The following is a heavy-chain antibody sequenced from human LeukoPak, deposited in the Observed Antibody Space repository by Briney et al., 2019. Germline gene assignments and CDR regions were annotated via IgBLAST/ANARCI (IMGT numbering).Heavy chain of an antibody. V-gene: IGHV1-8*01. J-gene: IGHJ6*03. CDR3: ARASRGKYSSSSVIGYYYYMDV. CDR2: MNPNSGNT. Sequence: GSVQVSFKASGYTFTSYDINWVRPATGQGLEWMGWMNPNSGNTGYAQKFQGRVTITRNTSISTAYMELSSLRSEDTAVYYCARASRGKYSSSSVIGYYYYMDVWGKGTTVTVSS. CDR1: GYTFTSYD. D-gene: IGHD6-6*01.